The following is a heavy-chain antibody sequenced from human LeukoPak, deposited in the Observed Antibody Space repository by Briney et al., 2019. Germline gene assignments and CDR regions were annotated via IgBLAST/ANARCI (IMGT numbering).Heavy chain of an antibody. CDR2: IYPGDSDT. J-gene: IGHJ4*02. CDR3: ARIPSITIFGVVILTPYYFDY. V-gene: IGHV5-51*01. CDR1: GYSFTSYW. D-gene: IGHD3-3*01. Sequence: GESLKISCKGSGYSFTSYWIGWVRQMPGKGLEWMGIIYPGDSDTRYSPSFQGQVTISADKSISTAYLQWSSLKASDTAMYYCARIPSITIFGVVILTPYYFDYWGQGTLVTVYS.